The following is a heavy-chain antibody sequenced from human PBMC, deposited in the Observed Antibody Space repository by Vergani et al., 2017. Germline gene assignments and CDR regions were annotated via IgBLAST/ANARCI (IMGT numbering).Heavy chain of an antibody. V-gene: IGHV5-51*03. J-gene: IGHJ5*02. CDR1: GYSFSRNW. CDR2: IYPGNSET. D-gene: IGHD2-8*02. Sequence: VQLVQSGAEVKKPGESLEISCKGSGYSFSRNWIAWVRERPGQGLEWMGMIYPGNSETRNNPSFRGQVTMSVDKSISTAYLQWSSLKASDTAMYYCARGVFAGGEARWFDPWGQGTLVTVSS. CDR3: ARGVFAGGEARWFDP.